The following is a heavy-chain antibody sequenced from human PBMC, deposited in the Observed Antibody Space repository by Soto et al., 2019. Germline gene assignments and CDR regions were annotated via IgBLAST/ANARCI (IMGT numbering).Heavy chain of an antibody. CDR3: ARDSVARPGYVFWSGYYTPTYYYGMDV. V-gene: IGHV1-69*13. J-gene: IGHJ6*04. D-gene: IGHD3-3*01. CDR2: IIPIFGTA. CDR1: GGTFSSYA. Sequence: SVKVSCKASGGTFSSYAISWVRQAPGQGLEWMGGIIPIFGTANYAQKFQGRVTITADESTSTAYMELSSLRSEDTAVYYCARDSVARPGYVFWSGYYTPTYYYGMDVGGKGTTVTSPQ.